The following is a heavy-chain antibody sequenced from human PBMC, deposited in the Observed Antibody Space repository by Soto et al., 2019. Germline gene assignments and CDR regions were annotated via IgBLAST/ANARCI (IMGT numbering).Heavy chain of an antibody. D-gene: IGHD2-15*01. CDR3: ARGGAKSLDV. Sequence: EVQLVESGGGLVQPGGSLRLSCAASGFTVTRYWMHWVRQGPGKELEWVSRIHSDGSSTSYADAVKGRFTIPRDNAKNTLFLQMNSLRVEDTAVYYCARGGAKSLDVWGQGTTVTVSS. V-gene: IGHV3-74*01. CDR1: GFTVTRYW. CDR2: IHSDGSST. J-gene: IGHJ6*02.